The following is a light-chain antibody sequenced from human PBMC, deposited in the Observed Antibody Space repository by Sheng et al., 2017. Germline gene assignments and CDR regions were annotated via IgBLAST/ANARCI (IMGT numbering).Light chain of an antibody. V-gene: IGKV3-20*01. Sequence: VLTQSPGTLSLSPGERATLSCRASQTVGHNYLAWHQQKPGQAPRILMTGASSRAAGIPDRFSGSGSGTDFTLTISRLEPEDFAVYYCQQYDKWPLPFGGGTKVEIK. CDR2: GAS. CDR1: QTVGHNY. J-gene: IGKJ4*01. CDR3: QQYDKWPLP.